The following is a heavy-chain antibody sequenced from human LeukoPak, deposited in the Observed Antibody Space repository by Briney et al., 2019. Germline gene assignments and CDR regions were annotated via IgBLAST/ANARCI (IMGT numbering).Heavy chain of an antibody. CDR3: ARGGGQIAAAGYFDY. D-gene: IGHD6-13*01. Sequence: SETLSLTCAVYGGSFSGYYWSWIRQPPGKGLEWIGEINHRGSTNYNPSLKSRVTISVDTSKNQFSLKLSSVTAADTAVYYCARGGGQIAAAGYFDYWGQGTLVTVSS. J-gene: IGHJ4*02. CDR2: INHRGST. CDR1: GGSFSGYY. V-gene: IGHV4-34*01.